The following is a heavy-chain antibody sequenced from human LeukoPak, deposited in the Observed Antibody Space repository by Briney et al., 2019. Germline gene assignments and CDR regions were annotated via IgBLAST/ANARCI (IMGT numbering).Heavy chain of an antibody. J-gene: IGHJ4*02. Sequence: PGRSLRLSCAASGFTFSSYEMSWVRQAPGKGLEWISYITSSASTTYYADSVRGRFTISRDNAKNSLYLQMNNLRTEDTALYYCVRGGGSGWYDFDYWGQGTQVTVSS. CDR2: ITSSASTT. D-gene: IGHD6-19*01. CDR3: VRGGGSGWYDFDY. CDR1: GFTFSSYE. V-gene: IGHV3-48*03.